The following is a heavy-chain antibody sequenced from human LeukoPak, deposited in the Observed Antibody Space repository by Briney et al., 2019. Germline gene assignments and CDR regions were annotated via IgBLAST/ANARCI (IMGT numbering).Heavy chain of an antibody. J-gene: IGHJ4*02. CDR1: GLTFSGYW. CDR3: ASDTVDTALGIDY. Sequence: GGSLRLSCAASGLTFSGYWMHWVRHAPGKGLVWVSRIDSDGSITTYADSVKGRFTISRDNDKNTLYLLMNTLRHGDTPVYYCASDTVDTALGIDYWGQGTLVTVSS. D-gene: IGHD5-18*01. V-gene: IGHV3-74*01. CDR2: IDSDGSIT.